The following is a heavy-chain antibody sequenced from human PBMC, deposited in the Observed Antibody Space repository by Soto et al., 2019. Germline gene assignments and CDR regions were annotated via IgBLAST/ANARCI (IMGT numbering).Heavy chain of an antibody. CDR1: GSSDRKYA. D-gene: IGHD1-26*01. CDR2: INPFYDTT. CDR3: ARAVARSGGYFDH. V-gene: IGHV1-69*01. J-gene: IGHJ4*02. Sequence: QVHLVQSGAEVKKPGSSVKVSCRTSGSSDRKYAIGWVRQAPGQGLEWMGLINPFYDTTNYAQKFQGRVTITADQCTGTAYLEVSSLRSADTAVYCCARAVARSGGYFDHWGQGTLVTVSS.